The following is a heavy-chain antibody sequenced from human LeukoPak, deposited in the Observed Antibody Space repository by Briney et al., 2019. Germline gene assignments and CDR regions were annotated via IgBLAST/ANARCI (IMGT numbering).Heavy chain of an antibody. V-gene: IGHV4-39*01. CDR1: GGSISSSSYY. CDR3: ARLDGKVKMAIGY. CDR2: IYYSGST. D-gene: IGHD5-24*01. Sequence: PSETLSLTCTVSGGSISSSSYYWGWIRQPPGKGLEWIGSIYYSGSTYYNPSLKSRVTISVDTSKNQFSLKLSSVTAADTAVYYCARLDGKVKMAIGYWGQGTLVTVSS. J-gene: IGHJ4*02.